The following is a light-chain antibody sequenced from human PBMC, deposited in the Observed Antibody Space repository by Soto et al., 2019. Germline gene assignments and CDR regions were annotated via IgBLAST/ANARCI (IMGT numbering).Light chain of an antibody. CDR1: QSISSW. Sequence: DIPMNKSPSTLSASVGYRVTIACGASQSISSWLAWYQQKPGKAPKLLIYDASALPRGVPSRFSGSGSGTKFTLTISRLQTDDFATFYCQQYNSYWTFGPRSKVDIK. CDR3: QQYNSYWT. V-gene: IGKV1-5*01. J-gene: IGKJ1*01. CDR2: DAS.